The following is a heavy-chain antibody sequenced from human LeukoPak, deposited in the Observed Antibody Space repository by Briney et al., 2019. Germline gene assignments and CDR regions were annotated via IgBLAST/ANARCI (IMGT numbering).Heavy chain of an antibody. D-gene: IGHD1-14*01. CDR3: ARGGLTPASKYYFDY. V-gene: IGHV4-59*01. J-gene: IGHJ4*02. CDR1: GCSISSYY. Sequence: SETLFLTCTVHGCSISSYYWSWIRQPPGKGLGWIGYIYYSGSTNYNPSPKSRDTISVDTSKNQFSLKLSSVTAADTAVYYCARGGLTPASKYYFDYWGQGTLVTVSS. CDR2: IYYSGST.